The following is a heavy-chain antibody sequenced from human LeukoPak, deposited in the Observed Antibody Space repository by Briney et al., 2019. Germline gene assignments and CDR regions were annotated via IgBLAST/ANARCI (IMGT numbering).Heavy chain of an antibody. D-gene: IGHD3-16*02. Sequence: PGGSLRLSCAASGFTFGSYWMSWVRQAPGKGLEWVANIKQDGSEKYYVDSVKGRFTISRDNAKNSLYLQMNSLRAEDTAVYYCARDTYRFFDYWGQGTLVTLSS. J-gene: IGHJ4*02. CDR1: GFTFGSYW. V-gene: IGHV3-7*01. CDR3: ARDTYRFFDY. CDR2: IKQDGSEK.